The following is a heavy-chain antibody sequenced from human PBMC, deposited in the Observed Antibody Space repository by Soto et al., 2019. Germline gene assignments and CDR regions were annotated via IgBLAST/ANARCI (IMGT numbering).Heavy chain of an antibody. J-gene: IGHJ6*04. Sequence: GSLRLSCAASGFTFSNAWMSWVRQAPGKGLEWVGRIKSKTDGGTTDYAAPVKGRFTISRDDSKNMVYLQLNSLRAEDTAVYYCVRREHDYNPWMDVWGKGTTVTVSS. CDR3: VRREHDYNPWMDV. CDR2: IKSKTDGGTT. D-gene: IGHD4-4*01. V-gene: IGHV3-15*01. CDR1: GFTFSNAW.